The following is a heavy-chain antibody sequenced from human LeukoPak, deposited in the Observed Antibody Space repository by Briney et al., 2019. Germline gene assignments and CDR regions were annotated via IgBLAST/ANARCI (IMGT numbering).Heavy chain of an antibody. J-gene: IGHJ5*02. V-gene: IGHV1-18*01. CDR2: ISAYNGNT. Sequence: ASVKVSCKASGYTFTSYGISWVRQAPGQGLEWMGWISAYNGNTNYAQKLQGRVTMTTDTSTSTAYMELRSLRSEDTAVYYCARALTIDCSSTSCQFDPWGQGTLVTVSS. CDR1: GYTFTSYG. D-gene: IGHD2-2*01. CDR3: ARALTIDCSSTSCQFDP.